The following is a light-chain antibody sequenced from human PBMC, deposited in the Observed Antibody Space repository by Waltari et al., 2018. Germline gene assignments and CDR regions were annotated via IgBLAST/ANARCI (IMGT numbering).Light chain of an antibody. V-gene: IGLV2-14*01. CDR3: SSYTSSSTSVV. Sequence: SALTQPASVSGSPGQSITISCTGTSSDVGGYNYVSWYQQHPGKAPKLMIYDVSERPSRVSNRFSGSKSGNTASLTISGLQAEDEADYYCSSYTSSSTSVVFGGGTKLTVL. J-gene: IGLJ2*01. CDR2: DVS. CDR1: SSDVGGYNY.